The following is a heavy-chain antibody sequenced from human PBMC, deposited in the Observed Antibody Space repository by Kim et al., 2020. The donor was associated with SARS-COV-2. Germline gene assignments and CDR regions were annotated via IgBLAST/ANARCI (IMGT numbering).Heavy chain of an antibody. Sequence: ASVKVSCKASGYSFTNYAFNWVRQAPGQGLEWMGWIIPNIGYANYAQKFQGRVTITANTSTSTAYMELSSLTSEDTAVFYCARGPCCVLTVVFVYYG. D-gene: IGHD3-22*01. J-gene: IGHJ6*01. CDR2: IIPNIGYA. CDR1: GYSFTNYA. V-gene: IGHV1-8*02. CDR3: ARGPCCVLTVVFVYYG.